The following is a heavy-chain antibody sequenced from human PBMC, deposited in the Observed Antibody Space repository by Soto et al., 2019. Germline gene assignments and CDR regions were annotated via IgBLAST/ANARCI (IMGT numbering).Heavy chain of an antibody. CDR1: GYSFTSYW. J-gene: IGHJ6*02. CDR2: IDPSDSYT. D-gene: IGHD6-6*01. CDR3: ARRPSGSSSYGDYYYYGMDV. Sequence: PGESLKISCKGSGYSFTSYWISWVRQMPGKGLEWMGRIDPSDSYTNYSPSFQGHDTISADKSISTAYLKWSSLKASDTAMYYCARRPSGSSSYGDYYYYGMDVWGQGTTVTVSS. V-gene: IGHV5-10-1*01.